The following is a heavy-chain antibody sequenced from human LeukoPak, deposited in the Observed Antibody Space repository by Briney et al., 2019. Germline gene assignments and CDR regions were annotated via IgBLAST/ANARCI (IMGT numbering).Heavy chain of an antibody. D-gene: IGHD3-10*01. J-gene: IGHJ3*01. V-gene: IGHV4-59*01. CDR2: GHYTGTT. Sequence: SETLSLTCTVSGDSINNYYWNWIRQPPGKGLEWIGYGHYTGTTYKNPSLNSRVAFSVDTSKNQFSLKLSSVTAADTAVYYCARWGERSALRVLAFDVWGQGTMVTVSS. CDR3: ARWGERSALRVLAFDV. CDR1: GDSINNYY.